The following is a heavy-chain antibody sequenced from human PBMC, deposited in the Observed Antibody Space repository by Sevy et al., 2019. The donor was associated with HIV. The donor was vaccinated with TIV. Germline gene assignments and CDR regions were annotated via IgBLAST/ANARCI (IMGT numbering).Heavy chain of an antibody. D-gene: IGHD6-13*01. Sequence: GGSLRLSCAASGFAFSSHAMHWVRQAPGKGLEWVATISYEGTETFYAGSVGGRFTISRDNSKNMLSLQINSLRPEATAVYYCARDGGYSIKWYPLYWGHGTLVTVSS. CDR3: ARDGGYSIKWYPLY. V-gene: IGHV3-30-3*01. CDR1: GFAFSSHA. CDR2: ISYEGTET. J-gene: IGHJ4*01.